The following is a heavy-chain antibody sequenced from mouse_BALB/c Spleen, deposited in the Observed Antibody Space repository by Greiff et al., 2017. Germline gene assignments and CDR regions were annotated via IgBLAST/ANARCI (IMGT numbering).Heavy chain of an antibody. CDR1: GFTFSDYY. J-gene: IGHJ4*01. V-gene: IGHV5-4*02. CDR3: ARGGYDYDEDAMDY. D-gene: IGHD2-4*01. Sequence: EVQVVESGGGLVKPGGSLKLSCAASGFTFSDYYMYWVRQTPEKRLEWVATISDGGSYTYYPDSVKGRFTISRDNAKNNLYLQMSSLKSEDTAMYYCARGGYDYDEDAMDYWGQGTSVTVSS. CDR2: ISDGGSYT.